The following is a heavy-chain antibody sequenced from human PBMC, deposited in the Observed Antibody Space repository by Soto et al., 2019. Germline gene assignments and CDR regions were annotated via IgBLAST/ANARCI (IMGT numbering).Heavy chain of an antibody. D-gene: IGHD6-19*01. Sequence: GGSLRLSCAASGFTFSSYAMHWVRQAPGKGLEWVAVISYDGSNKYYADSVKGRFTISRDNSKNTLYLQMNSLRAEDTAMYYCARDAGPVARPKYFQHWGQGTLVTVSS. V-gene: IGHV3-30-3*01. CDR1: GFTFSSYA. CDR2: ISYDGSNK. CDR3: ARDAGPVARPKYFQH. J-gene: IGHJ1*01.